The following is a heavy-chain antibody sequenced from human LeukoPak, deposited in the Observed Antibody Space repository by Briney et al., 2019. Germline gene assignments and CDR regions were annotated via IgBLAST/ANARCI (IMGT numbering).Heavy chain of an antibody. V-gene: IGHV3-30*04. J-gene: IGHJ3*02. D-gene: IGHD1-1*01. CDR1: GFTFSSYA. CDR3: ARTRGELERRRAAFDI. CDR2: ISHDGSNK. Sequence: QPGGSLRLSCAASGFTFSSYAMHWVRQAPGKGLEWVAVISHDGSNKYYADSVKGRFTISRDNSKNTLYLQMNSLRAEDTAVYYCARTRGELERRRAAFDIWGQGTMVTVSS.